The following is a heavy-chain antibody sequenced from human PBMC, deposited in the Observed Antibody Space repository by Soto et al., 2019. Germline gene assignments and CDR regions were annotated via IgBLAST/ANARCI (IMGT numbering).Heavy chain of an antibody. V-gene: IGHV1-46*01. CDR3: ASDWELGY. CDR2: INPSGDTT. Sequence: QVRLVQSGAEMKKPGASVKISCMASGYTFTSYYMHWVRQAPGQGLEWMGIINPSGDTTTYAQKFRGRFTMTRDTSTNTLFMELSSLRSDDTAVYYCASDWELGYWGQGTLVTVSS. J-gene: IGHJ4*02. CDR1: GYTFTSYY. D-gene: IGHD1-26*01.